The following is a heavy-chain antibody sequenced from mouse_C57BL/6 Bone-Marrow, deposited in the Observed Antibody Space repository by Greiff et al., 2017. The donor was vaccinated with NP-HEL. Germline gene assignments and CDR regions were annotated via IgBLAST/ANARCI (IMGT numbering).Heavy chain of an antibody. V-gene: IGHV1-81*01. J-gene: IGHJ3*01. D-gene: IGHD2-5*01. Sequence: VQLQQSGAELARPGASVKLSCKASGYTFTSYGLSWVKQRTGQGLEWIGEIYPRSGNTYYNEKFKGKATLTADKSSSTAYMELRSLTSEDSAVYFCARPSYYSNFPAWFAYWGQGTLVTVSA. CDR3: ARPSYYSNFPAWFAY. CDR1: GYTFTSYG. CDR2: IYPRSGNT.